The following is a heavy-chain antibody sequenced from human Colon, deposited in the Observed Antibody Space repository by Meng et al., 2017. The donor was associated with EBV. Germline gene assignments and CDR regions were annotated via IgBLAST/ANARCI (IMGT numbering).Heavy chain of an antibody. CDR2: IDDSGST. CDR1: GVSISSNIR. J-gene: IGHJ4*02. V-gene: IGHV4-4*02. CDR3: ARGKQDAWELLAY. D-gene: IGHD1-26*01. Sequence: VQLQASGPGLVKPSGTLSLTCGVSGVSISSNIRWTWVRQPPGKGLEWIGDIDDSGSTNYNPSLNSRISISLDKSKNHFSLKVNSVTAADTAMYYCARGKQDAWELLAYWGQGALVTVSS.